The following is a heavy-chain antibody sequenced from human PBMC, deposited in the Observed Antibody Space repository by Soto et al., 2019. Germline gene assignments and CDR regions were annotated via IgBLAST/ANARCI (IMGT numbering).Heavy chain of an antibody. CDR1: GYTFTGYY. CDR2: INPNSGGT. Sequence: GASVKVSCKASGYTFTGYYMHWVRQAPGQGLEWMGWINPNSGGTNYAQKFQGRVTMTRDTSISTAYMELSRLRSDDTAVYYCAREKQWLMKYFDYWGQGTLVTVSS. CDR3: AREKQWLMKYFDY. J-gene: IGHJ4*02. D-gene: IGHD6-19*01. V-gene: IGHV1-2*02.